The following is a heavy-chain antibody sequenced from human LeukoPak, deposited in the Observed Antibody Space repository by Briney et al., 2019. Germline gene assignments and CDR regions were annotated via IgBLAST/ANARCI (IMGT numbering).Heavy chain of an antibody. D-gene: IGHD3-16*01. CDR3: AIRKLSWGYYFDY. CDR1: GYTLTELS. J-gene: IGHJ4*02. V-gene: IGHV1-24*01. CDR2: FDPEDGET. Sequence: ASVKVSCKVSGYTLTELSMHWVRQAPGKGLEWMGGFDPEDGETIYAQKFQGRVTMTEDTSTDTAYMELSSLRPEDTAVYYCAIRKLSWGYYFDYWGQGTLVTVSS.